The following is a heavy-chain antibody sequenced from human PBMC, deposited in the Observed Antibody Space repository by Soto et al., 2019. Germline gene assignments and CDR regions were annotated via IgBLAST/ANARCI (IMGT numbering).Heavy chain of an antibody. CDR1: GFTFSSYA. CDR3: ARAHCSGGSCWHYYYYGMDV. D-gene: IGHD2-15*01. J-gene: IGHJ6*02. Sequence: GGSLRLSCAASGFTFSSYAMHWVRQAPGKGLEWVAVISYDGSNKYYADSVKGRFTISRDNSKNTLYLQMNSLRAEDTAVYYCARAHCSGGSCWHYYYYGMDVWGQGTTVTVSS. CDR2: ISYDGSNK. V-gene: IGHV3-30-3*01.